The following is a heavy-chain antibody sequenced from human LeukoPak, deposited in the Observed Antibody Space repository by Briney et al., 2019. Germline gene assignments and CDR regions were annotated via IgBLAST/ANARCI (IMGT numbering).Heavy chain of an antibody. Sequence: GESLKISCKGSGYSFTTYWIGWVRQMPGKGLEWMGIIYPGDSDTRYSPSFQGQVTISADKSISTASLQWSSLKASDTAMYYCARHGRTNSSGGAFDIWGQGTMVTVSS. CDR3: ARHGRTNSSGGAFDI. D-gene: IGHD6-6*01. J-gene: IGHJ3*02. V-gene: IGHV5-51*01. CDR1: GYSFTTYW. CDR2: IYPGDSDT.